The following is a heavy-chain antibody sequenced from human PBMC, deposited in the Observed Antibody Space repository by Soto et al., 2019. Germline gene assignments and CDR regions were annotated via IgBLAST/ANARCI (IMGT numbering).Heavy chain of an antibody. J-gene: IGHJ5*02. CDR2: INPNSGGT. V-gene: IGHV1-2*02. CDR3: ARRGNCTNGVCPDLFDP. D-gene: IGHD2-8*01. Sequence: QVQLVQSGAEVKKPGASVKVSCKASGYTFTGYYMHWVRQAPGQGLEWMGWINPNSGGTNYARKFQGRVTMTRDTSISTAYMELSRLRSDDTAVYYCARRGNCTNGVCPDLFDPWGQGTLVTVSS. CDR1: GYTFTGYY.